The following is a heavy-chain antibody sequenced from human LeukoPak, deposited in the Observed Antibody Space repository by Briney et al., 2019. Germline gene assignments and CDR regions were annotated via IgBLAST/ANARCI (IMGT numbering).Heavy chain of an antibody. CDR1: GGSISTYY. D-gene: IGHD4-23*01. CDR3: AREYYGGRVDY. Sequence: PSETLSLTCTVSGGSISTYYWSWIRQPPGKGLEWIGYISYSGSTNYNPSLKSRVTMSVDTSKNEFSLKLRSVTAADTAIYYCAREYYGGRVDYWGQGTLVTVSS. CDR2: ISYSGST. V-gene: IGHV4-59*01. J-gene: IGHJ4*02.